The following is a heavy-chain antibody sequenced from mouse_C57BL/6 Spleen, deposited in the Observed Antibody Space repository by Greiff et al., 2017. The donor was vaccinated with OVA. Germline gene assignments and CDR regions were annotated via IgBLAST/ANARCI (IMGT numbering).Heavy chain of an antibody. CDR3: ARGGSTMITTRDYYAMDY. Sequence: VQLQQSGAELMKPGASVKLSCKATGYTFTGYWIEWVKQRPGHGLEWIGEILPGSGSTNYNEKFKGKATFTADTSSNTAYMQLSSLTTEDSAIYYCARGGSTMITTRDYYAMDYWGQGTSVTVSS. CDR1: GYTFTGYW. CDR2: ILPGSGST. V-gene: IGHV1-9*01. J-gene: IGHJ4*01. D-gene: IGHD2-4*01.